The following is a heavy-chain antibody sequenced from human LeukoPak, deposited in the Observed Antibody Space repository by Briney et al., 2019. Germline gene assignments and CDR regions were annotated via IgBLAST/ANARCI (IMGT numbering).Heavy chain of an antibody. J-gene: IGHJ4*02. Sequence: GESLKISRKGSGYRFTNYWIGWVRPMPGKGLEWMGIIYPGDSDTRYSPSFQGQVTISADKSITTAYLQWNRLKASDTAMYYCARRRDLYPGSYYPFDYWGQGTLVTVSS. CDR3: ARRRDLYPGSYYPFDY. V-gene: IGHV5-51*01. CDR1: GYRFTNYW. D-gene: IGHD1-26*01. CDR2: IYPGDSDT.